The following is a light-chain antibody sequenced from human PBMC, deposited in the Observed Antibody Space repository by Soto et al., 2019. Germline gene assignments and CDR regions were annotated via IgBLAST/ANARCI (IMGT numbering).Light chain of an antibody. CDR2: DAS. Sequence: IVLTQSPGTLSLSPGERTTLSCRASQSISRYLAWYQQKPGQAPRLLIYDASNRATGIPERFSGSGSGTDFTLTISRLEPQDSAMYYCQQYVISVTFGQGTRLEIK. CDR1: QSISRY. CDR3: QQYVISVT. V-gene: IGKV3-20*01. J-gene: IGKJ5*01.